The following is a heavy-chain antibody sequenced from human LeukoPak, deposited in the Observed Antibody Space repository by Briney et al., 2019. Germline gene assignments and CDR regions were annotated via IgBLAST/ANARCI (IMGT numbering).Heavy chain of an antibody. V-gene: IGHV1-2*02. J-gene: IGHJ4*02. CDR2: IDPKSDGT. Sequence: ASVRVSSKASGYTFIGYYMHWVRQAPGQGLEWMGWIDPKSDGTNYAQKFQGRVTMTRDTSVGTVYMELSRLSSDDTAVYYCARSSCSRTTCPDYWGQRTLVTVSS. CDR3: ARSSCSRTTCPDY. D-gene: IGHD2-2*01. CDR1: GYTFIGYY.